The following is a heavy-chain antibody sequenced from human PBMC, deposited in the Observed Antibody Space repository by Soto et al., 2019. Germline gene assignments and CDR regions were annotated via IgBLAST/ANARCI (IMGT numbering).Heavy chain of an antibody. Sequence: GGSLRLSCAASGFSFSNAWMSWVRQAPGKGLEWVGRIKSKTDGGTTDYAAPVKGRFTISRDDSKNTLYLQMNSLKTEDTAVYYCTTSTGSGWYAFDYWGQGTLVTVSS. V-gene: IGHV3-15*01. CDR3: TTSTGSGWYAFDY. CDR1: GFSFSNAW. CDR2: IKSKTDGGTT. J-gene: IGHJ4*02. D-gene: IGHD6-19*01.